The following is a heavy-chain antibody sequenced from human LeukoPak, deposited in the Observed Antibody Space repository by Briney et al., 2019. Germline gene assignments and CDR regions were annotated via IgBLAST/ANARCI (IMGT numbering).Heavy chain of an antibody. J-gene: IGHJ4*02. V-gene: IGHV3-53*01. CDR2: IHYDGKI. CDR1: GFSVSGKF. Sequence: PGGSLRLSCAASGFSVSGKFMSWVRQAPVKGLEWVSIIHYDGKIRYAGSVGGRFTIYRDDSENTLFLQMNSLRVDDTAVYFCASGDGYLQPYWGQGTLVTVSS. CDR3: ASGDGYLQPY. D-gene: IGHD2-21*01.